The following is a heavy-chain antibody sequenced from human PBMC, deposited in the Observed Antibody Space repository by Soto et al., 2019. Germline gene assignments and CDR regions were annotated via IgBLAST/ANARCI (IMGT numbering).Heavy chain of an antibody. CDR3: ATGYSYGLRYLAHYYMDV. Sequence: ASVKVSCKVSGYTLTELSMHWVRQAPGKGLEWMGGFDPEDGETIYAQKFQGRVTMTEDTSTDTAYMELRSLRSEDTAVYYCATGYSYGLRYLAHYYMDVWGKGTTVTVSS. D-gene: IGHD5-18*01. CDR2: FDPEDGET. V-gene: IGHV1-24*01. J-gene: IGHJ6*03. CDR1: GYTLTELS.